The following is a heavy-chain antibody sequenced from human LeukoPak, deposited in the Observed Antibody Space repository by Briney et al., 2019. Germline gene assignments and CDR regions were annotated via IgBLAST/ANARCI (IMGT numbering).Heavy chain of an antibody. CDR1: GGSISSYY. D-gene: IGHD5/OR15-5a*01. V-gene: IGHV4-59*08. CDR3: ARLSAPAPYYFDY. CDR2: IYYSGST. Sequence: PSETLSLTCTVSGGSISSYYWSWIRQPPGKGLEWIGYIYYSGSTNYNPSLKSRVTISVDTSKNQFSLKLSSVTAADTAVYYCARLSAPAPYYFDYWGQGSLVTVSS. J-gene: IGHJ4*02.